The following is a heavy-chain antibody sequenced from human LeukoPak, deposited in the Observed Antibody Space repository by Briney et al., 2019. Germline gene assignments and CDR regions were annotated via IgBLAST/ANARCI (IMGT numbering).Heavy chain of an antibody. CDR3: ARMWASSGTRNNWFDP. CDR1: GFSLSTSGMC. V-gene: IGHV2-70*11. CDR2: IDWDDDK. D-gene: IGHD2-15*01. J-gene: IGHJ5*02. Sequence: SGPALVKPTQTLTLTCTFSGFSLSTSGMCVSWIRQPPGKALEWLARIDWDDDKYYSTSLKTRLTISKDTSKNQVVLTMTNMDSVDTGTYYCARMWASSGTRNNWFDPWGQGTLVTVSS.